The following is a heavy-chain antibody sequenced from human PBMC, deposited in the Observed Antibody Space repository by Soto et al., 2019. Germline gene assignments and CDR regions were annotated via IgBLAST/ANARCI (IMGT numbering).Heavy chain of an antibody. CDR2: VYQSGSS. D-gene: IGHD4-4*01. CDR3: ATQSYSNSGAYYYYAMDX. Sequence: TLSLTFAVSGGSISSGGYSWSWIRQPPGKGVELIGEVYQSGSSYYNPSLKSRVTISVDRSMNQFSLKLSSVTAADTAVYFCATQSYSNSGAYYYYAMDXWGQGTTVTVS. CDR1: GGSISSGGYS. J-gene: IGHJ6*02. V-gene: IGHV4-30-2*01.